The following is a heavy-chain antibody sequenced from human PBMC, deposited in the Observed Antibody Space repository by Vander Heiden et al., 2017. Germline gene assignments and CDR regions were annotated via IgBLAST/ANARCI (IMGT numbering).Heavy chain of an antibody. CDR3: ARDSPPYGMDV. CDR1: GFTASNTY. Sequence: EVQLVESGGGLIQPGGSLRLSCAASGFTASNTYINWVRQAPGKGLEWISVIYSGGSKHYADSVKGRFTISRDNSNNIVYLQMNSLRAEDTAVYYCARDSPPYGMDVWGQGTTVSVSS. J-gene: IGHJ6*02. CDR2: IYSGGSK. V-gene: IGHV3-53*01.